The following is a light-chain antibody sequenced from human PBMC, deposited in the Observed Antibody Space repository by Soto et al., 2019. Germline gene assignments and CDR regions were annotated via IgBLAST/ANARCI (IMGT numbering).Light chain of an antibody. J-gene: IGLJ1*01. Sequence: SALTQPRSVSGSPGQSVTISCTGTSSDVGGYDYVSCYQQHPGKAPKLMIYGVTKRPSGVPDRYSGSKSGNTASLTISGLQAEDERDYYCCSHVGIHSYIFGTGTQLTVL. CDR3: CSHVGIHSYI. CDR1: SSDVGGYDY. V-gene: IGLV2-11*01. CDR2: GVT.